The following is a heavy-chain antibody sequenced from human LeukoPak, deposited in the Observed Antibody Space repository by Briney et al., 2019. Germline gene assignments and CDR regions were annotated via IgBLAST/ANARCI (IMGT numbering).Heavy chain of an antibody. Sequence: SETLSLTCAVYGESFSGYYWSWIRQPPGKGLEWIGEINHSGSTNYNPSLKSRVTISVDTSKNKFSLKLSSVTAADTAVYYCARGYSSAFDIWGQGTMVTVSS. CDR3: ARGYSSAFDI. J-gene: IGHJ3*02. D-gene: IGHD6-13*01. CDR2: INHSGST. V-gene: IGHV4-34*01. CDR1: GESFSGYY.